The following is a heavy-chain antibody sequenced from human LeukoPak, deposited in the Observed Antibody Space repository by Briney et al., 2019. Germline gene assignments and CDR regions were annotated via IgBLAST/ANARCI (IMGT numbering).Heavy chain of an antibody. CDR3: ARDDNWGFDY. Sequence: GGSLRLSCAASEFAFSDYSMNWVRQAPGKGLEWVANTRGSGSGMGSGNYYAGSVKGRFTISRDNAKNSLYLQMSSLRAEDTAFYYCARDDNWGFDYWGQGALVTVSS. D-gene: IGHD7-27*01. CDR2: TRGSGSGM. J-gene: IGHJ4*02. V-gene: IGHV3-21*05. CDR1: EFAFSDYS.